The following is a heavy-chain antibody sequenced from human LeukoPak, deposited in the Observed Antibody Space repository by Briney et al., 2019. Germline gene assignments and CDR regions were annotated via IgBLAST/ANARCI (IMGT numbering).Heavy chain of an antibody. CDR2: ISDDGRGT. D-gene: IGHD6-19*01. CDR3: AKEDHSSGRAGTFDI. V-gene: IGHV3-30*04. Sequence: PGRPLRLSCEASGFTFSRYPMHWVRQAPGKGLEWVAGISDDGRGTYYADSVKGRFTISRDNSKNSLYLQLNSLRPEDTAMYYCAKEDHSSGRAGTFDIWGQGTMVTVSS. CDR1: GFTFSRYP. J-gene: IGHJ3*02.